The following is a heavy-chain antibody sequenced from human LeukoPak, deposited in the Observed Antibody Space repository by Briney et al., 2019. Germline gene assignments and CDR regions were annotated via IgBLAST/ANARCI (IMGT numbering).Heavy chain of an antibody. Sequence: GGSLRLSCAASGFTFSSYGMHWVRQAPGKGLEWVAFIRYDGSNKYYADSVKGRFTISRDNSKNTLYLQMNSRRAEDTAVYYCAKFDFWSGYYEWFDPWGQGTLVTVSS. CDR3: AKFDFWSGYYEWFDP. CDR2: IRYDGSNK. D-gene: IGHD3-3*01. V-gene: IGHV3-30*02. CDR1: GFTFSSYG. J-gene: IGHJ5*02.